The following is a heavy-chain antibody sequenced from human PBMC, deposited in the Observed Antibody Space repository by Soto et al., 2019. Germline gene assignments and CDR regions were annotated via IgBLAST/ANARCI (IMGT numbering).Heavy chain of an antibody. CDR3: AREEIVGATVGYGMDV. CDR2: SNAGNGNT. Sequence: GASVKVSCKASGYTFTSYAMHWVRQAPGQRLEWMGWSNAGNGNTKYSQKFQGRVTITRDTSASTAYMELSSLRSEDTAVYYCAREEIVGATVGYGMDVWGQGTTVTVSS. J-gene: IGHJ6*02. D-gene: IGHD1-26*01. CDR1: GYTFTSYA. V-gene: IGHV1-3*01.